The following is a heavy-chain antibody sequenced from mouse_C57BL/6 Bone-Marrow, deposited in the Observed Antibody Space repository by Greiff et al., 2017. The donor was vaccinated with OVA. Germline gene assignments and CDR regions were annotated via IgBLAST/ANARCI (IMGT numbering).Heavy chain of an antibody. CDR2: IDPTSGGT. J-gene: IGHJ4*01. CDR3: ARAYDYDGYAMDY. V-gene: IGHV1-72*01. Sequence: QVQLQQPGAELVKPGASVKLSCKASGYTFTRYWMHWVKPRPGRGLEWIGRIDPTSGGTTYNEKFKSKATLTVDNPSSTANMQLSSLTSEESAFYYCARAYDYDGYAMDYWGQGTAVTVSS. CDR1: GYTFTRYW. D-gene: IGHD2-4*01.